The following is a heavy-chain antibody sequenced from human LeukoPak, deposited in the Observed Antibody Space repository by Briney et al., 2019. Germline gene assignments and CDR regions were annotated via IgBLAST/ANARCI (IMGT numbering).Heavy chain of an antibody. J-gene: IGHJ4*02. CDR3: TTLTYYYDSSGYDPNHF. V-gene: IGHV3-15*01. D-gene: IGHD3-22*01. CDR2: IKSKTDGGTT. Sequence: GGSLRLSCAASGFTFSNAWMSWVRQAPGKGLEWVGRIKSKTDGGTTDYAAPVKGRFTISRDDSKNTLYLQMNSLKTEDTAVYYCTTLTYYYDSSGYDPNHFWGQGTLVTVSS. CDR1: GFTFSNAW.